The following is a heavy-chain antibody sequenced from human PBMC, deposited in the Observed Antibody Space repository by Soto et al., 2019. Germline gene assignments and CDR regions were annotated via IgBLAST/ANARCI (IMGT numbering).Heavy chain of an antibody. D-gene: IGHD3-3*01. V-gene: IGHV1-2*02. CDR3: VRGGGVGVAGSAAFDM. CDR1: GYPVTAYY. CDR2: INPATGAA. Sequence: QLHLVQSGAVVKKPGASVTVSCSASGYPVTAYYMHWVREAPGRGLEWMGGINPATGAAKYTQTFQGRVPVTRDTSTSTVFMELSGLTSEDTAVFYCVRGGGVGVAGSAAFDMWGQGTLVTVSS. J-gene: IGHJ3*02.